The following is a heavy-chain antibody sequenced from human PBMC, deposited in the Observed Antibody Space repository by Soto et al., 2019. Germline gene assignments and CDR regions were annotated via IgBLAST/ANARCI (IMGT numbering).Heavy chain of an antibody. CDR2: ISSNGGST. CDR3: VKGASSWHIRGMDV. D-gene: IGHD6-13*01. V-gene: IGHV3-64D*06. CDR1: GFTFSSYA. J-gene: IGHJ6*02. Sequence: GGSLRLSCSASGFTFSSYAMHWVRQAPGKGLEYVSAISSNGGSTYYADSVKGRFNISRDNSKNTLYLQMSSLRAEDTAVYYCVKGASSWHIRGMDVWGQGTTVTVSS.